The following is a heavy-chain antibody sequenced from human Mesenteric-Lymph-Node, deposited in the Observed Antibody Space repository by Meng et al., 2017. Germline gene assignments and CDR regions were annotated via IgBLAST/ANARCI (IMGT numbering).Heavy chain of an antibody. CDR1: GFTFSTYW. D-gene: IGHD3-9*01. J-gene: IGHJ3*02. CDR3: ARADYDILTGYYRIHAFDI. CDR2: INSDESST. Sequence: GESLKISCSASGFTFSTYWMHWVRQAPGEGLVWVSRINSDESSTTYADSVKGRFTISRDNAKNSLYLQMNSLRAEDTAVYYCARADYDILTGYYRIHAFDIWGQGTMVTVSS. V-gene: IGHV3-74*01.